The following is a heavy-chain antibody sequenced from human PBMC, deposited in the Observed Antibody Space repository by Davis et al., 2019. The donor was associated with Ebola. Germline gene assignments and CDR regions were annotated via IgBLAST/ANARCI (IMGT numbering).Heavy chain of an antibody. CDR1: GGSISSYY. CDR2: IYYSGST. V-gene: IGHV4-59*12. Sequence: SETLSLTCTVSGGSISSYYWSWIRQPPGKGLEWIGYIYYSGSTNYNPSLKSRVTITADTSKNQFSLKLRSVTAADTAVYFCARDFVYWGQGALVTVSS. J-gene: IGHJ4*02. CDR3: ARDFVY.